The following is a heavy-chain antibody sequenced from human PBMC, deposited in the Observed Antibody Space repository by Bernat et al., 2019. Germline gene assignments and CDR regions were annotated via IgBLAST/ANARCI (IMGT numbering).Heavy chain of an antibody. CDR2: ISGSGGST. D-gene: IGHD3-22*01. CDR1: GFTFSSYA. Sequence: EVQLLESGGGLVQPGGSLRLSCVASGFTFSSYAMSWVRQAPGKGLEWVSAISGSGGSTYYAESVKGRFTISRDNSKNTLYLQMNRLRAEDTAVYYCAKDNLDYYDSSGYYFSGLWWDYWGQGTLVTVSS. J-gene: IGHJ4*02. CDR3: AKDNLDYYDSSGYYFSGLWWDY. V-gene: IGHV3-23*01.